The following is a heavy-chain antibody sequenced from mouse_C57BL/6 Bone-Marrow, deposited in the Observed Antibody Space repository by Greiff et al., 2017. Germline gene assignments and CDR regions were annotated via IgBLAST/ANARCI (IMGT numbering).Heavy chain of an antibody. CDR2: INPDSSTI. V-gene: IGHV4-1*01. CDR1: GVAFSRYW. CDR3: ARDYYGSSYVDWYFDV. Sequence: CEASGVAFSRYWMSWVRRAPGKGLEWIGEINPDSSTINYAPSLKDKFIISRDNAKNTLYLQMSKVRSEDTALYYCARDYYGSSYVDWYFDVWGTGTTVTVSS. D-gene: IGHD1-1*01. J-gene: IGHJ1*03.